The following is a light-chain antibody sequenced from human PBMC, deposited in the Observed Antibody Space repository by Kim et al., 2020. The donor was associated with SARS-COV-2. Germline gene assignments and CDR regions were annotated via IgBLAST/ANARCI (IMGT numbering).Light chain of an antibody. J-gene: IGKJ4*01. Sequence: ASVGDRVTIPCRASQSISSYLNWYQQKPGKAPKLLIYAASSLQSGVPSRFSGSGSGTDFTLTISSLQPEDFATYYCQQSYSTPLTFGGGTKVDIK. CDR1: QSISSY. CDR2: AAS. V-gene: IGKV1-39*01. CDR3: QQSYSTPLT.